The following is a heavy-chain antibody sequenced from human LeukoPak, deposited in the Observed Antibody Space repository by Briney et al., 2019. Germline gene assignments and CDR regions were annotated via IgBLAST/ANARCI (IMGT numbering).Heavy chain of an antibody. CDR2: ISSSGAYT. V-gene: IGHV3-23*01. D-gene: IGHD5-18*01. CDR1: GFTFSNYA. Sequence: PGGSLRLSCAASGFTFSNYAMTWVRQAPGKGLEWVSAISSSGAYTYYPDSVKGRFTISRDNSKNTLYLQMSSLRADDTAVYYCAKCGRGYSYGPGTIFDYWGQGTLVTVSS. CDR3: AKCGRGYSYGPGTIFDY. J-gene: IGHJ4*02.